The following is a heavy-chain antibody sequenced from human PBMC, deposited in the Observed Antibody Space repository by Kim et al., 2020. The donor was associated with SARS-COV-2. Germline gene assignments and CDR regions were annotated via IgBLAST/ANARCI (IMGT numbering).Heavy chain of an antibody. CDR1: GGSISSGGYY. CDR2: IYYSGST. V-gene: IGHV4-31*03. J-gene: IGHJ3*02. Sequence: SETLSLTCTVSGGSISSGGYYWSWIRQHPGKGLEWIGYIYYSGSTYYNPSLKSRVTISVDTSKNQFSLKLSSVTAADTAVYYCAASLGYCSSTSCYRGAFDIWGQGTMVTVSS. CDR3: AASLGYCSSTSCYRGAFDI. D-gene: IGHD2-2*01.